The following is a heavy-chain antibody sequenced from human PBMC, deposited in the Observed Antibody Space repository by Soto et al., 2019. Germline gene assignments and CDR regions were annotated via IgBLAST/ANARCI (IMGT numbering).Heavy chain of an antibody. CDR2: IYYTGST. Sequence: SGTLAISCTVSADSISGVDWTCVGHPPGNRLEWLGYIYYTGSTNYNPPLKSRVTISLDTSSNQLALKLSSVTAADTAVYYCARVGRFLREADYAGPGTLV. D-gene: IGHD3-16*01. CDR3: ARVGRFLREADY. J-gene: IGHJ4*02. V-gene: IGHV4-59*01. CDR1: ADSISGVD.